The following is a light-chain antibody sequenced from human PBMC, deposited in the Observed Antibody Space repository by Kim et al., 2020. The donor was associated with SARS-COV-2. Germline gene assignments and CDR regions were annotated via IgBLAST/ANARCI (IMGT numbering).Light chain of an antibody. CDR2: GAS. CDR3: QHYNDWSMYT. J-gene: IGKJ2*01. Sequence: VSPGERATLSCRASESISSHLAWYQQTPGQAPRLLIYGASTRATSIPARFSGSGSGTEFTLTISSLQSEDFAIYYCQHYNDWSMYTFGQGTKLEI. V-gene: IGKV3-15*01. CDR1: ESISSH.